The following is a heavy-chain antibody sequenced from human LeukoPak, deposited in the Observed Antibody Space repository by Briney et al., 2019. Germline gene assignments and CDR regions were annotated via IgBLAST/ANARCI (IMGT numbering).Heavy chain of an antibody. Sequence: RGSLRLSCAASGFTFSSYAMHWVRQAPGKGLEWVAVISYDGSNKYYADSVKGRFTISRDNSKNTLYLQMNSLRAGDTAVYYCANDILTGYPVDYWGQETLVTVSS. V-gene: IGHV3-30*04. CDR2: ISYDGSNK. CDR1: GFTFSSYA. D-gene: IGHD3-9*01. CDR3: ANDILTGYPVDY. J-gene: IGHJ4*02.